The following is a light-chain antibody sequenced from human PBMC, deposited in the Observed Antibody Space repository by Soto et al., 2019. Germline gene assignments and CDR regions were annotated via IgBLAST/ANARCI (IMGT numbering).Light chain of an antibody. V-gene: IGKV1-39*01. CDR1: QSISNY. CDR3: QQSHTTPYT. Sequence: DIQMTQSPSSLSASEGDRVTITCRASQSISNYLNWYQQKPGQAPKLLIYAASSLQSGVPSRFTGRGSGTDFTLSISDLQPGDFATYSYQQSHTTPYTFGQGTRLEIK. CDR2: AAS. J-gene: IGKJ2*01.